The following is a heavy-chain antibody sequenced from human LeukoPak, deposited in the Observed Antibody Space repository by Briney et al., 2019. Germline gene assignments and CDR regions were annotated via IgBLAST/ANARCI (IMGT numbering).Heavy chain of an antibody. CDR3: ARDPYSSTWSYGMDV. V-gene: IGHV3-74*01. Sequence: TGGSLRLSCAASGFTLSSYWMHWVRQAPGKGLVWVSRISSDESSRSYADSVKGRFTISRDNAKNTLFLQMNSLRAEDTAVYYCARDPYSSTWSYGMDVWGQGTTVTVSS. CDR2: ISSDESSR. CDR1: GFTLSSYW. J-gene: IGHJ6*02. D-gene: IGHD6-6*01.